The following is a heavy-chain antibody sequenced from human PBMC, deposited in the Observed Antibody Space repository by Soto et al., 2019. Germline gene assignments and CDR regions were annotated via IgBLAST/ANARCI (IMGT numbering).Heavy chain of an antibody. CDR3: ARRKERSGPHYFDY. Sequence: ASVKVSCKASGYTFTTYDISWVRQATGQGLEWTGWMNPYSGNTGYAQKFQGRVTVTRNTSISTVYMELSGLRPDDTAVYYCARRKERSGPHYFDYWGQGSQVTVSS. CDR1: GYTFTTYD. D-gene: IGHD6-25*01. V-gene: IGHV1-8*01. J-gene: IGHJ4*02. CDR2: MNPYSGNT.